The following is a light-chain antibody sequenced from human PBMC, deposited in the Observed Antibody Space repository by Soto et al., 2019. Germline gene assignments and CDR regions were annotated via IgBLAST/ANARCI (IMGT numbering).Light chain of an antibody. Sequence: DIVMTQSPLSLPVTPGEPASISCRSAQSLLHSNGYNYLDWYLQKPGQSPQLLIYLGSNRASGVPDRFSGRGSGSDFTLKISRVEAEDVGVYYCMQALHTPFTFGPGTKVEI. CDR2: LGS. CDR1: QSLLHSNGYNY. J-gene: IGKJ3*01. V-gene: IGKV2-28*01. CDR3: MQALHTPFT.